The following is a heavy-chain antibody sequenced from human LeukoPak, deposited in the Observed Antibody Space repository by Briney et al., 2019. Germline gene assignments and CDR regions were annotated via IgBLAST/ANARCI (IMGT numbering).Heavy chain of an antibody. CDR2: IDPNSGTT. V-gene: IGHV1-2*02. CDR3: AKFWHSDC. Sequence: ASVKVSCKASGYTFSGYYLHWVRQAPGQGLEWMGWIDPNSGTTIYAQKFQDRVTMTRDTSINTVYMHLSGLIFDDTAVYYCAKFWHSDCWGQGTLVTVSS. CDR1: GYTFSGYY. J-gene: IGHJ4*02.